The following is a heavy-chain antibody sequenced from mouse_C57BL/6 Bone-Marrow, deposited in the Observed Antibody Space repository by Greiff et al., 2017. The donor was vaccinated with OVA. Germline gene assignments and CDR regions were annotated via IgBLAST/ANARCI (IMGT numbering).Heavy chain of an antibody. D-gene: IGHD1-1*01. CDR3: ARDPYGSPFFDY. Sequence: DVHLVESGGGLVKPGGSLKLSCAASGFTFSSYAMSWVRQTPEKRLEWVATISDGGSYTYYPDNVKGRFTISRDNAKNNLYLQMSHLKSEDTAMYYCARDPYGSPFFDYWGQGTTLTVSS. CDR1: GFTFSSYA. V-gene: IGHV5-4*01. CDR2: ISDGGSYT. J-gene: IGHJ2*01.